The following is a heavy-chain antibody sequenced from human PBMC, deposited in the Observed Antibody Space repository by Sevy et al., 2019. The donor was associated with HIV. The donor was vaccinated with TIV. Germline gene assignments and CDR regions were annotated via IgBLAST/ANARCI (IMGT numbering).Heavy chain of an antibody. CDR3: AREDYETYYYYGMDV. D-gene: IGHD4-17*01. CDR2: IWYDGSNK. CDR1: GFTFSSYG. V-gene: IGHV3-33*01. J-gene: IGHJ6*02. Sequence: GGSLRLSCAASGFTFSSYGMHWVRQAPGKGLEWMAVIWYDGSNKYYADSVKGRFTISRDNSKIKLYLHMNSLRAEDAAVGFCAREDYETYYYYGMDVWGQGTTVTVSS.